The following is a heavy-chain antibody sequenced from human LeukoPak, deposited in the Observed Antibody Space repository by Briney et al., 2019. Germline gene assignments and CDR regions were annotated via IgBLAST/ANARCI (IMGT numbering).Heavy chain of an antibody. Sequence: GGSLRLSCAASGFTFSSYSMNWVRQAPGKGLEWVSSISSSSSYIYYADSVKGRFTISRDNSKNTLYLQMNSLRAEDTAVYYCAKDWSAGSTYYYDSSGYYDYWGQGTLVTVSS. J-gene: IGHJ4*02. V-gene: IGHV3-21*04. CDR2: ISSSSSYI. D-gene: IGHD3-22*01. CDR3: AKDWSAGSTYYYDSSGYYDY. CDR1: GFTFSSYS.